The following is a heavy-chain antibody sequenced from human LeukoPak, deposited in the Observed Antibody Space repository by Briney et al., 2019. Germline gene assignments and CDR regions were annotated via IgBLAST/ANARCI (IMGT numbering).Heavy chain of an antibody. Sequence: SETLSLTCIVSGGSISSYYWNWIRQPAGTGLEWIGRIYRSGSTNYSPSLNSRISMSIHTSKSQFSLELRSVTAAGTAGYYCARSEENGDYCLVSWGKGTLVTVSS. D-gene: IGHD4-17*01. CDR1: GGSISSYY. V-gene: IGHV4-4*07. J-gene: IGHJ4*02. CDR3: ARSEENGDYCLVS. CDR2: IYRSGST.